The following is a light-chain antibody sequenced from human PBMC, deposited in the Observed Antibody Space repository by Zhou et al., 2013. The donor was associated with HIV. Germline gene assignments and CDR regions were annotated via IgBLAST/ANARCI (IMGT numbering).Light chain of an antibody. CDR1: QSLVHSDGNTY. V-gene: IGKV2-30*02. CDR3: MRGADWPPLIT. CDR2: KVS. J-gene: IGKJ5*01. Sequence: DLVMTQSPLSLPVTLGQPASISCRSSQSLVHSDGNTYLNWFHLRPGQSPRRLISKVSNRDSGVPDRFSGSGSGTDFTLKISRVEAEDVGVYYCMRGADWPPLITFGQGTRLDIK.